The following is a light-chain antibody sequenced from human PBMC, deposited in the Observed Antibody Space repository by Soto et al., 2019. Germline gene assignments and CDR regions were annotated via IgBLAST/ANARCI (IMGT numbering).Light chain of an antibody. J-gene: IGKJ2*01. CDR1: QRTSGW. CDR3: QQYNSLYT. V-gene: IGKV1-5*03. CDR2: KAS. Sequence: DFPRTQSPSTRSAFVGDGVNITGRASQRTSGWLAWYQQKTGKAPKLLIYKASSLESGVPSRFSGSGSETESTLTIRSLKPDDSATYYCQQYNSLYTFGQGTKLDI.